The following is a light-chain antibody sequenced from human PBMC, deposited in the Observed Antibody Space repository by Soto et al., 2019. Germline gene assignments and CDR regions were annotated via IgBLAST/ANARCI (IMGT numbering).Light chain of an antibody. CDR2: NNN. V-gene: IGLV1-47*02. CDR1: SSNIGSNY. CDR3: AAWGDRMSGVL. J-gene: IGLJ2*01. Sequence: QSVLTQPPSASGTRGQRVTISCSGSSSNIGSNYVYWYQQLPGTAPKLLIYNNNQRPPGVPDRFSGSKSGTSASLAISGLRSEDEADYYCAAWGDRMSGVLFGGGTKLTVL.